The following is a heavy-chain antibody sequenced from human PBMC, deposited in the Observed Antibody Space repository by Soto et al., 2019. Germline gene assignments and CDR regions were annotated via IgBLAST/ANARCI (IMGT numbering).Heavy chain of an antibody. J-gene: IGHJ6*02. Sequence: QMQLVESGGGVVQPGESLRLSCAASGCTFNYYPMHWVRQTPGKGLEWVAVISFDGSNKYYADSVKGRFTISRENSKNMLYLQLNSLRAEDAAVYYCARLAGALVAVLYIYPLDGREAMSDVDVWGQGTTVSVSS. CDR2: ISFDGSNK. D-gene: IGHD6-19*01. V-gene: IGHV3-30-3*01. CDR3: ARLAGALVAVLYIYPLDGREAMSDVDV. CDR1: GCTFNYYP.